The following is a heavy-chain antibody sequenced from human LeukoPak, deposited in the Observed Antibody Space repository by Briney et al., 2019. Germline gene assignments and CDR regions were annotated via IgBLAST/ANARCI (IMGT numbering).Heavy chain of an antibody. D-gene: IGHD6-19*01. CDR1: GFTFSSYA. Sequence: GGSLRLSCAASGFTFSSYAMHWVRQAPGKGLEWVAVISYDGSNKYYADSVKGRFTISRDNSKNTLYLQMNSLRTEDTAVYHCATSPTSAWHQFDYWGQGTLVTVSS. CDR3: ATSPTSAWHQFDY. J-gene: IGHJ4*02. V-gene: IGHV3-30-3*01. CDR2: ISYDGSNK.